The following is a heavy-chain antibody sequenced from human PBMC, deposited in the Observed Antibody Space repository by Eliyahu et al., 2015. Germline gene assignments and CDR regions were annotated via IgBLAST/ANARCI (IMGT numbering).Heavy chain of an antibody. CDR1: GYSFIDYW. CDR2: IDPSDSYT. D-gene: IGHD1-20*01. J-gene: IGHJ5*02. Sequence: EVQLVQSGAEVKKPGESLRIFCKGSGYSFIDYWITWVRQMPGKGLEWMGRIDPSDSYTSYSPSFQGHVTMSADRSISTAYLQWTSLEASDSAIYYCARYNWNGFNWFDPWGQGTLVTVSS. CDR3: ARYNWNGFNWFDP. V-gene: IGHV5-10-1*03.